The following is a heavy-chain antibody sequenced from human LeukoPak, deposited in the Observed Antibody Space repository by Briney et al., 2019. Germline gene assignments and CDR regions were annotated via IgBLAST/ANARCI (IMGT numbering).Heavy chain of an antibody. V-gene: IGHV6-1*01. CDR1: GDSVSSNSAA. CDR3: ARGPPGYFRKFDY. CDR2: TYYRSKWYN. Sequence: SQTLSLTCAISGDSVSSNSAAWNWIRQSPSRGLEWLGRTYYRSKWYNDYAVSVKSRITTNPDTSKNQFSLKLSSVTAADTAVYYCARGPPGYFRKFDYWGQGTLVTVSS. J-gene: IGHJ4*02. D-gene: IGHD2/OR15-2a*01.